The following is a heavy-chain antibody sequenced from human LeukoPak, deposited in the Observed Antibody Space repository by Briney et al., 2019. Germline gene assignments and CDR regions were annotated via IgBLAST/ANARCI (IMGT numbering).Heavy chain of an antibody. Sequence: ASVKVSCKASGYTFTSYYMHWVRQAPGQGLEWMGIINPSGGSTSYAQKFQGRVTMTRDTSTSTVYMELSSLRSEDTAVYYCARIGYCSSTSCYAVFDYWGQGTLVTVSS. CDR1: GYTFTSYY. CDR2: INPSGGST. D-gene: IGHD2-2*01. CDR3: ARIGYCSSTSCYAVFDY. V-gene: IGHV1-46*01. J-gene: IGHJ4*02.